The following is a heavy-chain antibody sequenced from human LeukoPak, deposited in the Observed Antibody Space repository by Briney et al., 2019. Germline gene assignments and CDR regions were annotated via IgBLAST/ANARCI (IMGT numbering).Heavy chain of an antibody. D-gene: IGHD4-17*01. V-gene: IGHV3-33*01. CDR3: ARESTVTGFDAFDI. CDR1: GFTFSSYG. Sequence: GGSLRLSCAASGFTFSSYGMHWVRQAPGKGLEWVAVIWYDGSNKYYADSVKGRFSISRDNSKNTLYLQMNSLRAEDTAVYYCARESTVTGFDAFDIWGQGTMVTVSS. J-gene: IGHJ3*02. CDR2: IWYDGSNK.